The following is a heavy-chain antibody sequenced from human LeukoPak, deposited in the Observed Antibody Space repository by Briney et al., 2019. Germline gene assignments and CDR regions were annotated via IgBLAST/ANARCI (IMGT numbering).Heavy chain of an antibody. CDR3: ASSQIHYDFWSGTLGELGNWFDP. CDR1: GGSISSGGYY. CDR2: IYHSGST. D-gene: IGHD3-3*01. V-gene: IGHV4-30-2*01. J-gene: IGHJ5*02. Sequence: SETLSLTCTVSGGSISSGGYYWSWIRQPPGKGLEWIGYIYHSGSTYYNPSLKSRVTISVDRSKNQFSLKLSSVTAADTAVYYCASSQIHYDFWSGTLGELGNWFDPWGQGTLVTVSS.